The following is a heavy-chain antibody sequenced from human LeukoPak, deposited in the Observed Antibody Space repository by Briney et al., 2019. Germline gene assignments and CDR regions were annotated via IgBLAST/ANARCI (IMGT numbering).Heavy chain of an antibody. CDR1: GGSINSRDYY. V-gene: IGHV4-39*01. CDR3: ARLGGDYDSYYFDY. J-gene: IGHJ4*02. CDR2: VYYNGNT. Sequence: SETLSLTCTVPGGSINSRDYYWAWIRQPPGEGLEWLGSVYYNGNTYYNESLKSRVSMSVDTSKNQLSLKLNSVTAADTAVYYCARLGGDYDSYYFDYWGQGTLVTVSS. D-gene: IGHD3-16*01.